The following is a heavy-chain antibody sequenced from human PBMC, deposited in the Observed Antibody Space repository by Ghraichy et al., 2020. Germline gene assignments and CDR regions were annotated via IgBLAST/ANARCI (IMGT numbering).Heavy chain of an antibody. CDR2: ISSTSSTI. V-gene: IGHV3-48*04. CDR3: ARDSTRGNYGFRY. J-gene: IGHJ4*02. D-gene: IGHD3-10*01. Sequence: GESLNISCAASGFTFSSYTMDWVRQAPGKGLEWVSYISSTSSTIYYADSVKGRFTISRDNAKNSLYLQMNSLSAEDTAVYYCARDSTRGNYGFRYRGQGTLVTVSS. CDR1: GFTFSSYT.